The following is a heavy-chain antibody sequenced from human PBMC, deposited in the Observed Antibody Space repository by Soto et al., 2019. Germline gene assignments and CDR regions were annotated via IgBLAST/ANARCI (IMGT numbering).Heavy chain of an antibody. CDR3: ARHLKAVAAAMAY. J-gene: IGHJ4*02. V-gene: IGHV4-31*03. Sequence: SETLSLTCTVPGVSISSGGYYWGWIRQHPGKGLEWIGNIYYSGRTYYNPSLKSRVIMSVDTSKNHFSLKLSSVTAADTAMYYCARHLKAVAAAMAYWGQGIPVTVSS. CDR2: IYYSGRT. CDR1: GVSISSGGYY. D-gene: IGHD6-19*01.